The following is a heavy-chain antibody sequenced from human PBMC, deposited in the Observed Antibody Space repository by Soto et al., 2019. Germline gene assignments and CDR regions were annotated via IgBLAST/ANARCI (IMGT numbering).Heavy chain of an antibody. J-gene: IGHJ3*02. D-gene: IGHD3-22*01. CDR3: ARGDDSSGYYTPKHAFDI. CDR2: INHSGST. Sequence: SETLSLTCAVYGGSFSGYYWSWIRQPPGKGLEWIGEINHSGSTNYNPSLKSRVTISVDTSKSQFSLKLSSVTAADTAVYYCARGDDSSGYYTPKHAFDIWGQGTMVTVSS. V-gene: IGHV4-34*01. CDR1: GGSFSGYY.